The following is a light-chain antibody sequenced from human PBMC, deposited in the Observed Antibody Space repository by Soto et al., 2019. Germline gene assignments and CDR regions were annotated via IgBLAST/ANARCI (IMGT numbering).Light chain of an antibody. CDR3: QQDISFPFT. Sequence: DIQMTQSPSSVSASVGDRVTVTCRASQGISTWLAWYQQKPGQAPKLLIYAASNLQSGVPSRFSGSGSGTDFTLTINSLQPEDSATYYCQQDISFPFTFGPGTKVDVK. CDR2: AAS. V-gene: IGKV1-12*01. J-gene: IGKJ3*01. CDR1: QGISTW.